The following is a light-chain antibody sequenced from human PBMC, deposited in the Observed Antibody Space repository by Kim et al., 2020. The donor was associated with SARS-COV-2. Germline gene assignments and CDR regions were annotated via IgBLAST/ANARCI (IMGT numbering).Light chain of an antibody. J-gene: IGLJ2*01. CDR3: QSYNRDNVL. CDR1: SGSIDDNY. V-gene: IGLV6-57*04. CDR2: EDD. Sequence: NFMLTQPHSVSESPGKTVTISCTRSSGSIDDNYVQWYHQRPGGVPTTVIYEDDQRPSGVSDRFSGSIDNSSNSASLTISGLRTEDEADYYCQSYNRDNVLFGGGTQLTVL.